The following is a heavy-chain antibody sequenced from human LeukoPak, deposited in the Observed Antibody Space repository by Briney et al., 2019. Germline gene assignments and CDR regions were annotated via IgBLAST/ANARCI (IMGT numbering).Heavy chain of an antibody. J-gene: IGHJ3*02. V-gene: IGHV3-23*01. CDR3: ARDRGPYCTSTYCLSPGAFDI. CDR1: GFTFSSYA. Sequence: GGSLRLSCAASGFTFSSYAMSWVRQAPGKGLEWVSAISGSGGSTYYADSVKGRFTISRDNSKNTLYLQMNSLRAEDTAVYFCARDRGPYCTSTYCLSPGAFDIWGQGTMVTVSS. CDR2: ISGSGGST. D-gene: IGHD2-2*01.